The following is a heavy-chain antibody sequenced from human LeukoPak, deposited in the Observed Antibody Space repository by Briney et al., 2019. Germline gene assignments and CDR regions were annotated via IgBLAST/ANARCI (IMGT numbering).Heavy chain of an antibody. D-gene: IGHD3-16*01. J-gene: IGHJ5*02. V-gene: IGHV3-9*01. Sequence: LSLTCTVSGGSISSYYWSWIRQVPGKGLEWVSGISWNSATIGYADSVKGRFTISRDNAKNSLYLQMTSLRAEDTAFYYCAKGSGYAKGWFDPWGQGSLVTVSS. CDR3: AKGSGYAKGWFDP. CDR1: GGSISSYY. CDR2: ISWNSATI.